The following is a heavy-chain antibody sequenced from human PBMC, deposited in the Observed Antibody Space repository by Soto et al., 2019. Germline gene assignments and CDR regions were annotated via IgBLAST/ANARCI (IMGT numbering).Heavy chain of an antibody. Sequence: GGSLSPSGSASGATFRSFPMHWARQAPGKGLERIALIAYDGTNKYYTDTVKGRFTISRDNYKNTLYLQMNSLRAEDTAVYYCAREGSVSGWSSGGAHCGQRTTVT. CDR1: GATFRSFP. CDR3: AREGSVSGWSSGGAH. CDR2: IAYDGTNK. D-gene: IGHD6-19*01. J-gene: IGHJ4*02. V-gene: IGHV3-30-3*01.